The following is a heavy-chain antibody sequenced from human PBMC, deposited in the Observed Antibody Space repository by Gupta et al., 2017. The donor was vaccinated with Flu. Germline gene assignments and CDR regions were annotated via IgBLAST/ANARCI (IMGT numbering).Heavy chain of an antibody. J-gene: IGHJ6*02. CDR3: AKDLGGYRGFYYYYYGMDV. CDR1: GFTFSSYA. CDR2: IRCSGGST. D-gene: IGHD6-25*01. Sequence: EVQLLESGVGLVQPGGSLRLSCAASGFTFSSYAMIWVRPAPGKGLEWVSAIRCSGGSTYYADSVKGRFTISRDNSKNTLYLQMNSLRAEDTAVYYCAKDLGGYRGFYYYYYGMDVWGQGTTVTVSS. V-gene: IGHV3-23*01.